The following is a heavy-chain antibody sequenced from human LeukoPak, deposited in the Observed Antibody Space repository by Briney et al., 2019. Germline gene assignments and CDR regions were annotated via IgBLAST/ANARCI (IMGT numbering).Heavy chain of an antibody. J-gene: IGHJ6*03. V-gene: IGHV4-34*01. D-gene: IGHD6-13*01. CDR1: GGSFSGYY. CDR3: ARDRYSSSWGYYYYYMDV. CDR2: INHSGST. Sequence: SETLSLTCAVYGGSFSGYYWSWIRQPPGKGLEWIGEINHSGSTNYDPSLKSRVTMSVDTSKNQFSLKLSSVTAADTAVYYCARDRYSSSWGYYYYYMDVWGKGTTVTISS.